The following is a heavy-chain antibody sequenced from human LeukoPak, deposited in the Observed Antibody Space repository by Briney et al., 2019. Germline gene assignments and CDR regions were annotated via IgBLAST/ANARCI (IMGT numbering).Heavy chain of an antibody. CDR1: GFTFSSYA. Sequence: GGSLRLSCAASGFTFSSYAMHWVRQAPGKGLEWVAVISYDGSNKYYADSVKGRFTISRDNSKNTLYLQMNSLRAEDTAVYYCARGLYLDSSGNTYGFDVSLDVGTGPIDYWGQGTLVTVSS. J-gene: IGHJ4*02. CDR2: ISYDGSNK. V-gene: IGHV3-30*04. D-gene: IGHD6-19*01. CDR3: ARGLYLDSSGNTYGFDVSLDVGTGPIDY.